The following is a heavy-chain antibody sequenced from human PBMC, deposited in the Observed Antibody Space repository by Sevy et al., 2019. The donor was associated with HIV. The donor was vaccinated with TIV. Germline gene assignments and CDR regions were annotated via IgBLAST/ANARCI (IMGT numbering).Heavy chain of an antibody. D-gene: IGHD3-16*02. V-gene: IGHV4-59*01. Sequence: SETLSLTCTVSGDSISNYYWSWIRQPPGKGLGGIGYFYYSRSTNYNPSLKSRVTISVDKPKNQFSLKLSSVTAADTAVYYCARALQNYYYGMDVWGQGTTVTVSS. CDR2: FYYSRST. CDR1: GDSISNYY. CDR3: ARALQNYYYGMDV. J-gene: IGHJ6*02.